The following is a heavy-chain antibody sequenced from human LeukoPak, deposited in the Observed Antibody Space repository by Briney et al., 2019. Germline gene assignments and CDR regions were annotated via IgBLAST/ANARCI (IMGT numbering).Heavy chain of an antibody. D-gene: IGHD3-16*01. J-gene: IGHJ5*02. V-gene: IGHV4-59*01. CDR3: ARDEGYYDGFDP. CDR2: LHDSGST. Sequence: SETLSLTCTVSGGSISSSYLSWIRQSPVKGLEWIGYLHDSGSTNYNPSLKGRVTISEDTSKNQFSLKLSSVTAADTAVYYCARDEGYYDGFDPWGQGTLVTVSS. CDR1: GGSISSSY.